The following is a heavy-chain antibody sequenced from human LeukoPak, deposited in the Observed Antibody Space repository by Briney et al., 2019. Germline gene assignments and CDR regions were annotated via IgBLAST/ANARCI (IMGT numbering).Heavy chain of an antibody. D-gene: IGHD5-18*01. J-gene: IGHJ1*01. CDR2: ISWNSGSI. Sequence: PGRSLRLSCAASGFTFDDYAMHWVRQAPGKGLEWVSGISWNSGSIGYADSVKGRFTISRDNAKNSLYLQMNSLRAEDMALYYCAKSVGYLDGHFQHWGQGTLVTVSS. CDR3: AKSVGYLDGHFQH. CDR1: GFTFDDYA. V-gene: IGHV3-9*03.